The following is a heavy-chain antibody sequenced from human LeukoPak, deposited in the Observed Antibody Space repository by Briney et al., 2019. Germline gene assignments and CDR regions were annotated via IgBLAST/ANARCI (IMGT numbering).Heavy chain of an antibody. CDR1: GFIFSNYE. Sequence: PGGSLRLSCAASGFIFSNYEMNWVRQAPGKGLEWVSYIGSSGSTIYYADSVKGRFTISRDNAKNSLYLQMNSLRADDTAVYYCASEGYCDSSTCYDFDYWGQGTLVTVSS. CDR3: ASEGYCDSSTCYDFDY. CDR2: IGSSGSTI. D-gene: IGHD2-2*01. V-gene: IGHV3-48*03. J-gene: IGHJ4*02.